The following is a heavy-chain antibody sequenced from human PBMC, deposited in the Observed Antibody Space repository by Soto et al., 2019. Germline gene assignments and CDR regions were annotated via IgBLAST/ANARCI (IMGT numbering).Heavy chain of an antibody. CDR2: IRQDGSEI. Sequence: GSLRLSCAASGFTFSSYDMSWVRQAPGKGLEWVANIRQDGSEINYVDSVKGRFTISRDNTKNSLYLQMNSLRAEDTAIYYCAREVVVSRGASYFGYWGPGTLVTV. CDR3: AREVVVSRGASYFGY. V-gene: IGHV3-7*01. CDR1: GFTFSSYD. J-gene: IGHJ4*02. D-gene: IGHD2-2*01.